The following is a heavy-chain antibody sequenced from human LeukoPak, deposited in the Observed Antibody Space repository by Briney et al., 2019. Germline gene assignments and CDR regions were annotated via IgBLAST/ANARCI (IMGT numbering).Heavy chain of an antibody. CDR3: ARDHGMATIFDY. D-gene: IGHD5-24*01. CDR1: GGTFSSYA. CDR2: IIPIFGTA. V-gene: IGHV1-69*05. J-gene: IGHJ4*02. Sequence: GSSVKVSCKASGGTFSSYAISWLRQAPAQGLEWMGGIIPIFGTANYAQKFQGRVTITTDESTSTAYMELSSLRSEDTAVYYCARDHGMATIFDYWGQGTLVTVSS.